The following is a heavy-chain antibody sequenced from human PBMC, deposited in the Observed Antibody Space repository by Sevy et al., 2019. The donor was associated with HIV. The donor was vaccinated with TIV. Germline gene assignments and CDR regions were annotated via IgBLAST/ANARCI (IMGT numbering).Heavy chain of an antibody. CDR2: IRYDGNEK. J-gene: IGHJ4*02. CDR3: TKNTASAGVGGFDY. CDR1: GFTFSSFG. D-gene: IGHD6-13*01. Sequence: GGSLRLSCAASGFTFSSFGMHWVRQAPGKGLEWVAFIRYDGNEKYYAESVKGRFTISRDNSKNTLFLQMNSLRSEDTAVYYCTKNTASAGVGGFDYWGQRTLVTVSS. V-gene: IGHV3-30*02.